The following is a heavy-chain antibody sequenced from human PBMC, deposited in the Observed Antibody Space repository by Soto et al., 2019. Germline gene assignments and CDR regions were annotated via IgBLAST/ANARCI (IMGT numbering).Heavy chain of an antibody. CDR3: AKPGIADRPLPVAYYYYYMDV. D-gene: IGHD6-6*01. V-gene: IGHV3-11*01. CDR1: GFTFSDYY. CDR2: ISSSGSTI. Sequence: GGSLRLSCAASGFTFSDYYMSWIRQAPGKGLEWVSYISSSGSTIYYADSVKGRFTISRDNAKNSLYLQMNSLRAEDTAVYYCAKPGIADRPLPVAYYYYYMDVWGKGTTVNVSS. J-gene: IGHJ6*03.